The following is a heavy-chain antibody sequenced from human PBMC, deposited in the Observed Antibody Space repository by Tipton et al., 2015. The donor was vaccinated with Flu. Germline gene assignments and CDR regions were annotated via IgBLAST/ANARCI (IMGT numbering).Heavy chain of an antibody. CDR2: ISYDGSNK. CDR1: GFTFSSYA. CDR3: ARGAWNWNYVGYFDY. D-gene: IGHD1-7*01. Sequence: SLRLSCAASGFTFSSYAMHWVRQAPGKGLEWVAVISYDGSNKYYADSVKGRFTISRDNSKNTLYLQMNSLRAEDTAVYYCARGAWNWNYVGYFDYWGQGTLVTVSS. J-gene: IGHJ4*02. V-gene: IGHV3-30*01.